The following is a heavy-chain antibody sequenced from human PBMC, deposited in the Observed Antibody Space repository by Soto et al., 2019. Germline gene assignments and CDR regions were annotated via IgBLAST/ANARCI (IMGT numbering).Heavy chain of an antibody. D-gene: IGHD3-22*01. CDR3: ARSTSGYTYYFDY. J-gene: IGHJ4*02. CDR2: IYSGGST. Sequence: PXVCLRLSGASCGFSFSTNSMSWVSQAPGKGLEWVSLIYSGGSTYYADSVKGRFTISSDNSKNTLYLQMNSLRAEDTAVYYCARSTSGYTYYFDYCGQRTLVTVSS. V-gene: IGHV3-53*01. CDR1: GFSFSTNS.